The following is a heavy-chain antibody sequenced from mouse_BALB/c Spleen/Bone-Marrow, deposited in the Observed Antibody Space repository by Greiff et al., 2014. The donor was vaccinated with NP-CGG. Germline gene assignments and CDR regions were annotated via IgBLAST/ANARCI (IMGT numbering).Heavy chain of an antibody. CDR3: TRGRRDAMDY. CDR2: INPSNGGT. Sequence: VQLVESGAELVKPGASVKLSCKASGYTFTSYYMYWVKQRPGQGLEWIGEINPSNGGTNFNEKFKSKATLTVDKSSSTAYMQLSSLTSEDSAVYYCTRGRRDAMDYWGQGTSVTVFS. V-gene: IGHV1S81*02. J-gene: IGHJ4*01. CDR1: GYTFTSYY.